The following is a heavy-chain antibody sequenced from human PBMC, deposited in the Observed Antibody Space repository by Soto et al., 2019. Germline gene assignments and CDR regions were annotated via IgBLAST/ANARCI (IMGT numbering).Heavy chain of an antibody. Sequence: QVQLVQSGAEVKKPGASEKVSCRASGYTFSTYIISLVRQAPGQGLEWMGWISAYNGNTNYAQKLQGRVTMTTDTSTSTAYMELRSLRSDDTAVYYCARAFFPYRYYYMDVWGKGTTVTVSS. J-gene: IGHJ6*03. D-gene: IGHD3-16*02. V-gene: IGHV1-18*04. CDR3: ARAFFPYRYYYMDV. CDR2: ISAYNGNT. CDR1: GYTFSTYI.